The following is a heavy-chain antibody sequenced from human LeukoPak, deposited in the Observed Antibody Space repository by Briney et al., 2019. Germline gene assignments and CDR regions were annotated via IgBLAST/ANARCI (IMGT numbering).Heavy chain of an antibody. CDR1: GFTFSSYA. J-gene: IGHJ1*01. V-gene: IGHV3-23*01. D-gene: IGHD4-17*01. CDR3: AKEIYGDSTGGRFQQ. Sequence: GGSLRLSCAASGFTFSSYAMSWVRQAPGKGLEWVSVISGSGGSTYYADSVKGRFTLSRDNSKNTLYLQMNSLRAEDTAIYYYAKEIYGDSTGGRFQQWGQGTLVTVSS. CDR2: ISGSGGST.